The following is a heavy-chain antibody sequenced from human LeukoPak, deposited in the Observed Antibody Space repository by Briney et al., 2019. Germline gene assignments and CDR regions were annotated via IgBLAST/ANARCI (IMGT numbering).Heavy chain of an antibody. CDR2: VRTKADGGTT. D-gene: IGHD3-3*01. V-gene: IGHV3-49*04. Sequence: GGSLRLSCTASGFSFRDFVVSWVRQAPGKGLEWVGFVRTKADGGTTEYAASVTGRFTISRDDSKFIAHLQMDTLQIEDTAVYYCTRGFAADWGQGALVTVSS. J-gene: IGHJ4*02. CDR3: TRGFAAD. CDR1: GFSFRDFV.